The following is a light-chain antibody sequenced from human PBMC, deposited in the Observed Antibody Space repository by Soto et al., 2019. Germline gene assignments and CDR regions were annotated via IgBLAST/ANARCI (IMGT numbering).Light chain of an antibody. CDR3: QQYNNWPPLT. Sequence: EIVLTQSPATVSVSPGERATLSCRASQSVGTSVAWYQQKAGQAPRLLIYGASTRATGVPARFSGSGSGTDFTLTIASLQSEDFAVYYCQQYNNWPPLTFGGGTKVEIK. CDR2: GAS. J-gene: IGKJ4*01. CDR1: QSVGTS. V-gene: IGKV3-15*01.